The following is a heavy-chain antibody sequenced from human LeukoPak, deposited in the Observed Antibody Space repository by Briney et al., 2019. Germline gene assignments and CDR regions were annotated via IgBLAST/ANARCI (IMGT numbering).Heavy chain of an antibody. D-gene: IGHD6-19*01. CDR2: IPYDGSDK. CDR3: AKVPYSSGGGIFDY. J-gene: IGHJ4*02. V-gene: IGHV3-30*02. CDR1: IFSFSTFG. Sequence: GGSLRLSCAASIFSFSTFGFHWVRQAPGKGLEWVAFIPYDGSDKYYADSVKGRFTISRDNSKNTLYLQMNSLRAEDTAVYYCAKVPYSSGGGIFDYWGQGTLVTVSS.